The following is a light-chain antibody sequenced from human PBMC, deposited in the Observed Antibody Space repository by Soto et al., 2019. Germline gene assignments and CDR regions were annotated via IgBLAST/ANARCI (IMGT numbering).Light chain of an antibody. J-gene: IGKJ1*01. CDR2: GAS. CDR1: QSVSSN. CDR3: QQYNNWPQT. Sequence: EIVMTQSPATLSLSPGERATLSCRASQSVSSNLAWYQQKPGQAPRLLIYGASTRATGIPARFSGSGSGTEITLTICSLQSEDFAVYYCQQYNNWPQTFGQGTKVEIK. V-gene: IGKV3-15*01.